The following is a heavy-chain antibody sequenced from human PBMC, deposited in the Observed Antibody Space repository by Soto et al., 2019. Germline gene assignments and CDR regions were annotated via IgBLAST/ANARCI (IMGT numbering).Heavy chain of an antibody. D-gene: IGHD3-10*01. CDR3: AREVRGVIGFDI. CDR1: GFTVSSNY. J-gene: IGHJ3*02. V-gene: IGHV3-53*01. CDR2: IYSGGST. Sequence: PVGSLRLSCAASGFTVSSNYMSWVRQAPGKGLEWVSVIYSGGSTYYADSVKGRFTISRDNSKNTLYLQMNSLRAEDTAVYYCAREVRGVIGFDIWGQGTMVTVSS.